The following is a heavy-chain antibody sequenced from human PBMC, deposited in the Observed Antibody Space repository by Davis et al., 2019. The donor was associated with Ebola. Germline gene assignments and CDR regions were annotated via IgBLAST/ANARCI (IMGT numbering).Heavy chain of an antibody. CDR2: IFPGDSDI. V-gene: IGHV5-51*01. Sequence: GGSLRLSCKASGYKFSDYWIGWVRQEPGKGLEWMGIIFPGDSDIRYSPSFQGQVTIPADKSISTVYLQWSSLKASDTAMYYCARVQNHYDGSGYYDFWGQGTLVTVSS. J-gene: IGHJ4*02. CDR1: GYKFSDYW. CDR3: ARVQNHYDGSGYYDF. D-gene: IGHD3-22*01.